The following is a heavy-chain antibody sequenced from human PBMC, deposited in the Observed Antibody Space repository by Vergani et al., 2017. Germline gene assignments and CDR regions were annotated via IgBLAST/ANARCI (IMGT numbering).Heavy chain of an antibody. J-gene: IGHJ4*02. D-gene: IGHD4-23*01. CDR3: ARVGYGGKVYFDY. CDR1: GCPFTSYY. V-gene: IGHV1-2*02. CDR2: INPNSGGT. Sequence: QVQLVKSGAEVKKPGASVKVSCKASGCPFTSYYMHWVRQAPGQGLEWMGWINPNSGGTNYAQKFQGRVTMTRDTSITTAYMDLSRLRSDDTAVYYCARVGYGGKVYFDYWGLGTLVTVSS.